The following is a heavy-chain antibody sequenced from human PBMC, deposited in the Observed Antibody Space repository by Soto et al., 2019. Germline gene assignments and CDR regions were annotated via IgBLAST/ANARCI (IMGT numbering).Heavy chain of an antibody. CDR2: IYPGDSDT. J-gene: IGHJ3*02. Sequence: GESLKISCKGSGYSFTSYWIGWVRQMPGKGLEWMGIIYPGDSDTRYSPSFQGQVTISADKSISTAYLQWSSLKASDTAMYYCARAVPAAISPSDAFDIWGQGAMVTVSS. CDR1: GYSFTSYW. D-gene: IGHD2-2*01. V-gene: IGHV5-51*01. CDR3: ARAVPAAISPSDAFDI.